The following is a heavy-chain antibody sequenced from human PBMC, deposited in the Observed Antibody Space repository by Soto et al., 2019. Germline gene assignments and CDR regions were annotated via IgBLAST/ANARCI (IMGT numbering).Heavy chain of an antibody. CDR3: ARAGEGPYCSSTSCYTLYYFDY. D-gene: IGHD2-2*02. CDR1: GGSISSGGYY. CDR2: IYYTGSA. V-gene: IGHV4-31*03. J-gene: IGHJ4*02. Sequence: PSETLSLTCTVSGGSISSGGYYWSWIRQHPGRGLEWIGYIYYTGSAYYNPSLESRVTISVDTSKNQFSLKLSSVTAADTAVYYCARAGEGPYCSSTSCYTLYYFDYWGQGTLVTVSS.